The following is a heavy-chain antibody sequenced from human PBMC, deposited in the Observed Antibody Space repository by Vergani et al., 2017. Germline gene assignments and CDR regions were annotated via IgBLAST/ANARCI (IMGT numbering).Heavy chain of an antibody. V-gene: IGHV1-3*04. Sequence: QVQLVQSGAEVKKPGASVKVSCKSSGYTFTTYAMHWVRQAPGQRLEWMGWINTGNGNTKYSEKFQGRVTMTRDTSASTVYMDLSSLRSEDTAVYYCARDGFSLFMNAFDIWGQGTLVTVSS. CDR2: INTGNGNT. CDR3: ARDGFSLFMNAFDI. CDR1: GYTFTTYA. J-gene: IGHJ3*02. D-gene: IGHD3-16*01.